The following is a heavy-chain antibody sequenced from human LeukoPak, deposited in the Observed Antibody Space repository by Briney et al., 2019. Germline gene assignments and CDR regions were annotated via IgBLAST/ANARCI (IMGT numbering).Heavy chain of an antibody. CDR2: INPSGGST. CDR1: GYTFTSYY. CDR3: AREDHIAAAGFDY. Sequence: ASVKVSCKASGYTFTSYYMHWVRRAPGRGLEWMGIINPSGGSTSYAQKFQGRVTMTRDTSTSTVYMELSSLRSEDTAVYYCAREDHIAAAGFDYWGQGTLVTVSS. D-gene: IGHD6-13*01. V-gene: IGHV1-46*01. J-gene: IGHJ4*02.